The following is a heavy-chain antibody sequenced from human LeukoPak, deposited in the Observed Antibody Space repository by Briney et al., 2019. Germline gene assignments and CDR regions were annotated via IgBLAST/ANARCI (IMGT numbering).Heavy chain of an antibody. D-gene: IGHD3-22*01. CDR3: ARAHYYDSSGYLY. CDR1: GFTFSSYS. CDR2: ISSSGSTI. V-gene: IGHV3-48*04. J-gene: IGHJ4*02. Sequence: GGSLRLSCAASGFTFSSYSMNWVRQAPGKGLEWVSYISSSGSTIYYADSVKGRFTISRDNAKNSLYLQMNSLRAEDTAVYYCARAHYYDSSGYLYWGQGTLVTVSS.